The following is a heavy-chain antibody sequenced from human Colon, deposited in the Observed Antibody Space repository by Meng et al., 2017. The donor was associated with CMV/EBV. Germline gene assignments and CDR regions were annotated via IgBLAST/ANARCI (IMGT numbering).Heavy chain of an antibody. J-gene: IGHJ1*01. Sequence: LLVQLRGEVKKPGASVKVSCKASGYTFTNYGISWVRQAPGQGLEWMGWISAYTGDTYYAQKFQGRVTMTTDTSTSTAYMELRSLRSDDTAVYYCVRESQSGSYIYPQHWGQGTLVTVSS. CDR1: GYTFTNYG. CDR2: ISAYTGDT. V-gene: IGHV1-18*01. D-gene: IGHD1-26*01. CDR3: VRESQSGSYIYPQH.